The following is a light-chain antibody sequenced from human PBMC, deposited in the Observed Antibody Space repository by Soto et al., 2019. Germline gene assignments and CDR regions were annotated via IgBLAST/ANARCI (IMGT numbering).Light chain of an antibody. CDR3: QHYNNYLAWT. CDR2: NAI. Sequence: EIVMTQSPATLSLSPGARATLFCRASQSVGNKLIWYQQKPGQAPRILIFNAITRATGIPGRFSGSGSGTEVTITISSLQSEDSAVYYCQHYNNYLAWTFGQGTQVEIK. J-gene: IGKJ1*01. V-gene: IGKV3-15*01. CDR1: QSVGNK.